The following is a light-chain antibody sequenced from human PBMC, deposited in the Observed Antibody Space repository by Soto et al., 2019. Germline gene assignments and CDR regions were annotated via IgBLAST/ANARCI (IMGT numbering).Light chain of an antibody. V-gene: IGLV2-14*03. Sequence: QSVLTQPASVSGSPGQSITISCTGTSSDVGGYNYVSWYQQHPGKAPKLMIFDVTNRPSGVSNRFSGSKSGNSASLTISGLQTEDEADYYYTSYTTTNTWVFGGGTKLTVL. J-gene: IGLJ3*02. CDR1: SSDVGGYNY. CDR2: DVT. CDR3: TSYTTTNTWV.